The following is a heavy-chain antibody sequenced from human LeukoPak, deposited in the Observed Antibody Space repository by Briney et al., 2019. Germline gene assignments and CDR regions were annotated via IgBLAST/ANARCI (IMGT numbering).Heavy chain of an antibody. J-gene: IGHJ4*02. CDR3: AKAGNIRFDY. CDR1: GFTFSSYG. V-gene: IGHV3-23*01. CDR2: ITGTGHIT. D-gene: IGHD2/OR15-2a*01. Sequence: GGSLRLSCAASGFTFSSYGMSWVRQAPGKGLEWVSAITGTGHITYYADSVKGRFTISRDNSKNTLYLQMNSLRAEDTAVYYCAKAGNIRFDYWGQGTLVTVSS.